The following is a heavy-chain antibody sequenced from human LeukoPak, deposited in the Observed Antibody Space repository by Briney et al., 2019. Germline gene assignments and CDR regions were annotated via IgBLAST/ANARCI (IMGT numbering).Heavy chain of an antibody. CDR3: ARHGDSSGWYNDFDY. CDR2: IYPGDSST. CDR1: GYTFSSYW. V-gene: IGHV5-51*01. J-gene: IGHJ4*02. Sequence: GESLKISCKASGYTFSSYWIAWVRQRPGKSLEWMGIIYPGDSSTRYSPSFQGQVTISADKSISTAYLQWSSLKASDTAMYYCARHGDSSGWYNDFDYWGQGTLVTVSS. D-gene: IGHD6-19*01.